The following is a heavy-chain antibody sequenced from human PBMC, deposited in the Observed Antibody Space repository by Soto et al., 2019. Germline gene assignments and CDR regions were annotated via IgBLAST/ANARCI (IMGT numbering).Heavy chain of an antibody. CDR3: ARSLTTVVTMDV. D-gene: IGHD4-17*01. CDR2: IYSGGST. Sequence: GGSLRLSCAASGFTVNSNYMSWVRQAPGKGLEWVSVIYSGGSTYYADSVKGRFTISRDNSKNTLYLQMNSLRAEDTAVYYCARSLTTVVTMDVWGQGTTVTVSS. CDR1: GFTVNSNY. V-gene: IGHV3-66*01. J-gene: IGHJ6*02.